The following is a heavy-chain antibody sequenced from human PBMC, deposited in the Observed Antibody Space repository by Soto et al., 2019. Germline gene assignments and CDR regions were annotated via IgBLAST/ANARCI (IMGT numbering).Heavy chain of an antibody. J-gene: IGHJ3*02. D-gene: IGHD3-22*01. Sequence: EVQLLESGGGLAQPGGSLRLSCAASGFTFSSYAMNWVRQAPGKGLEWVSSISGSSEFIYYADSVKGRFTISRDNSKNTLSLQMNSLRAEDTAVDYCATTWWLLQQYAFDIWGQGTMVTVSS. CDR1: GFTFSSYA. V-gene: IGHV3-23*01. CDR2: ISGSSEFI. CDR3: ATTWWLLQQYAFDI.